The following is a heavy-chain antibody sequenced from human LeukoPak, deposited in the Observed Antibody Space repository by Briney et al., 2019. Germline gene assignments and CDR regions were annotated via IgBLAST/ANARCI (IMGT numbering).Heavy chain of an antibody. D-gene: IGHD6-6*01. CDR2: IIPIFGTA. V-gene: IGHV1-69*05. Sequence: GALVKVSCKASGGTFSSYAISWVRQAPGQGLEWMGGIIPIFGTANYAQKFQGRVTITTDESTSTAYMELSSLRSEDTAVYYCARDLPFNSSSDAFDIWGQGTMVTVSS. CDR3: ARDLPFNSSSDAFDI. CDR1: GGTFSSYA. J-gene: IGHJ3*02.